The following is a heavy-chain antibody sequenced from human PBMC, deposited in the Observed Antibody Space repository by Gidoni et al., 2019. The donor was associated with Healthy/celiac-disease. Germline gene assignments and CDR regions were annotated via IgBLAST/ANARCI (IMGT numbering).Heavy chain of an antibody. CDR2: INPSGGST. Sequence: QVQLVQSGAEVKKPGASVKVSCKASGYTFTSYYMHWGRQAPGQGLEWMGRINPSGGSTSYAQKFHVRVTMTRDTSTSTVYMELSSLRSEDTAVYYCARPSRDGYNFGPDYWGQGTLVTVSS. D-gene: IGHD5-12*01. CDR1: GYTFTSYY. J-gene: IGHJ4*02. CDR3: ARPSRDGYNFGPDY. V-gene: IGHV1-46*01.